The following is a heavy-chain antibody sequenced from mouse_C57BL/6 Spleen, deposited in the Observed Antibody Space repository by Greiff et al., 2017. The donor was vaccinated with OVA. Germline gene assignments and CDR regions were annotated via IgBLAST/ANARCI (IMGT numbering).Heavy chain of an antibody. CDR2: IYPGDGDT. V-gene: IGHV1-82*01. Sequence: VQLQQSGPELVKPGASVKISCKASGYAFSSSWMNWVKQRPGKGLEWIGRIYPGDGDTNYNGKVKGKATLTADKSSSTAYMQLSSLTSEDSAVYFCARGGADFYFDYWGQGTTLTVSS. CDR3: ARGGADFYFDY. CDR1: GYAFSSSW. J-gene: IGHJ2*01.